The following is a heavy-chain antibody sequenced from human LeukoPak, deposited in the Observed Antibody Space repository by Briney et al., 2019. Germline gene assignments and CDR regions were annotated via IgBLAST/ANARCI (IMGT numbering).Heavy chain of an antibody. V-gene: IGHV4-59*01. J-gene: IGHJ4*02. Sequence: SETLSLTCTVSGGSISSYYWSWIRQPPGKGLEWIGYIYYSGSTNYNPSLKSRVTISVDTSKNQFSLKLSSVTAADTAVYYCAGIAVAGTNSFDYWGQGTLVTVSS. CDR1: GGSISSYY. D-gene: IGHD6-19*01. CDR2: IYYSGST. CDR3: AGIAVAGTNSFDY.